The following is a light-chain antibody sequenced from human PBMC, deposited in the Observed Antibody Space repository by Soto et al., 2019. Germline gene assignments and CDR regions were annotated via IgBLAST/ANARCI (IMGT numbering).Light chain of an antibody. CDR1: QSISNF. CDR2: ASS. CDR3: QQSYSIPYT. V-gene: IGKV1-39*01. Sequence: IQMTQSPSSQSVSVGDRVTITCRASQSISNFLHWYQQKPGKAPQLLISASSILQNGVPSRFSGSGSGADFTLTISSLHPEDFATYYCQQSYSIPYTFGQGTKLEIK. J-gene: IGKJ2*01.